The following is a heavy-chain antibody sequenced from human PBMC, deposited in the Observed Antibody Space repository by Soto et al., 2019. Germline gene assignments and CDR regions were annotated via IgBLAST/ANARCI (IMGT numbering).Heavy chain of an antibody. D-gene: IGHD1-1*01. Sequence: EVQLAESGGGLVKPGGSLRLSCAASGLIFSDVWMTWVRQAPGKGLEWVGRIKTKPDDGTIDYAAPVRGRFTISRDDSKNTLYLQMTSLTPDDTGVYYCTTSNLGVDFWGPGTLVTVSS. CDR2: IKTKPDDGTI. V-gene: IGHV3-15*01. CDR1: GLIFSDVW. CDR3: TTSNLGVDF. J-gene: IGHJ4*02.